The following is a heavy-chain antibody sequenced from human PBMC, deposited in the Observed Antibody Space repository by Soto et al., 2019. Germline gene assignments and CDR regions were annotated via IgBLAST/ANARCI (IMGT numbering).Heavy chain of an antibody. CDR3: AREVSPGVAAAAYFDS. V-gene: IGHV3-30*04. Sequence: QVHLAESGGGVVQPGRSLRLSCAASGFTFSNYPMNWVRQAPGKGLEWVAVISYDGNTKHYADSVKGRCTISRDNPRNTLYLQMNSLRVEDTSVYYCAREVSPGVAAAAYFDSWGQGAQVTVSS. CDR1: GFTFSNYP. D-gene: IGHD6-25*01. CDR2: ISYDGNTK. J-gene: IGHJ4*02.